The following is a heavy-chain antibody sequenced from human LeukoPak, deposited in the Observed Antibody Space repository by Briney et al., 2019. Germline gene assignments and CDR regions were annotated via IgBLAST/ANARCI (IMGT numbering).Heavy chain of an antibody. CDR3: ARRSMVRGGDY. CDR1: GGSFSGYY. Sequence: PSETLSLTCAVYGGSFSGYYWSLIRQPPGKGLEWIGEINHSGSTNYNPSLKSRVAISVDTSKNQFSLKLSSVTAADTAVYYCARRSMVRGGDYWGQGTLVTVSS. D-gene: IGHD3-10*01. J-gene: IGHJ4*02. V-gene: IGHV4-34*01. CDR2: INHSGST.